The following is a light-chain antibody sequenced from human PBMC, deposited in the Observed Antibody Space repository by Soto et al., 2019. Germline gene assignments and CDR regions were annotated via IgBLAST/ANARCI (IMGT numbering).Light chain of an antibody. Sequence: DIQLTQSPSFLSPSIGESVTITCRASQVISTSLAWYQVKPGKAPKLLIYAASTLGSGVPSRFSATVSGTEFSLTITSLQPEDFATYYCQQYYTTPWTFGQGTKVEIK. CDR3: QQYYTTPWT. CDR1: QVISTS. J-gene: IGKJ1*01. CDR2: AAS. V-gene: IGKV1-9*01.